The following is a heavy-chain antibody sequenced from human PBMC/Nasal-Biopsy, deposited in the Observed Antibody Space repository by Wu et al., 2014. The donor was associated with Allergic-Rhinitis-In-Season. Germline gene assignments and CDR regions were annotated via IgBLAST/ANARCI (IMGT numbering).Heavy chain of an antibody. V-gene: IGHV3-30*04. Sequence: LRLSCAASGFSFSRHAMHWVRQAPDKGLEWVALVSYDGSNQYYAESMKGRFTGSRDNSNNVLYLQMDSLRAEDTAVYYCAKDLFSSRLRDKYFYGMDVWGQGTTVTVSS. CDR1: GFSFSRHA. D-gene: IGHD4-17*01. CDR3: AKDLFSSRLRDKYFYGMDV. J-gene: IGHJ6*02. CDR2: VSYDGSNQ.